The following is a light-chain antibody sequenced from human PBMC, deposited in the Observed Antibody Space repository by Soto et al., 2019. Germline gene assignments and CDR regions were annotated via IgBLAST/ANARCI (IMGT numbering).Light chain of an antibody. CDR2: ANI. CDR1: GSNIGAGYD. Sequence: QPVLTQPPSVSGAPGQRVTISCTGSGSNIGAGYDVHWYQQLPGTAPKLLIFANINRPSGVPDRFSGSKSGTSASLAITGLRAEDEADYYCQSYDSSPSGYVFGTGTKSPS. J-gene: IGLJ1*01. CDR3: QSYDSSPSGYV. V-gene: IGLV1-40*01.